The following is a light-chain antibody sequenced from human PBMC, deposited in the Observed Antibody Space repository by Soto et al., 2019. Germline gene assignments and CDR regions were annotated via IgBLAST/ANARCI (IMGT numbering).Light chain of an antibody. CDR3: HQYTNWPPWT. CDR2: GAS. V-gene: IGKV3-15*01. Sequence: EIVINQSPSTPAAYNGERSTLSCRASQNINSNLAWYQQRPGQAPRLIIYGASTRATGIPPRFSGSGSGTEFTLTISSLQSEDFAVYYCHQYTNWPPWTFGQGSKLDIK. J-gene: IGKJ1*01. CDR1: QNINSN.